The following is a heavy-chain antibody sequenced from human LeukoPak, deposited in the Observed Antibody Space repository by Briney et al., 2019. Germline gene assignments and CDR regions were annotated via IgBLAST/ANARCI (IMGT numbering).Heavy chain of an antibody. Sequence: SETLSLTCSVSGDSITGYYWGWIHQPPGKGLEWIGRIHTSGSTNYNPSLKSRVTMSVDTSKNQFSLRLTSVTAADTAVYYCARRGQWELLDQRFLYWRNYYMDVWGKGTTVTISS. V-gene: IGHV4-4*07. CDR3: ARRGQWELLDQRFLYWRNYYMDV. D-gene: IGHD1-26*01. CDR1: GDSITGYY. J-gene: IGHJ6*03. CDR2: IHTSGST.